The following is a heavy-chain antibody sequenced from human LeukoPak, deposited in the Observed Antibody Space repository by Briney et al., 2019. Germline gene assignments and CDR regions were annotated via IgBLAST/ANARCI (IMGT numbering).Heavy chain of an antibody. V-gene: IGHV3-53*01. J-gene: IGHJ3*02. CDR1: GFTVSYNY. CDR2: IYRGGST. CDR3: ARGSYGSGNYYIGDAFDM. Sequence: GGSLRLSCAASGFTVSYNYMSWVRQAPGKGLEWVSTIYRGGSTYCADSVKGRFTISRDNSKNTVYLQMNSPRDEDTAVYYCARGSYGSGNYYIGDAFDMWGQGTMVTVSS. D-gene: IGHD3-10*01.